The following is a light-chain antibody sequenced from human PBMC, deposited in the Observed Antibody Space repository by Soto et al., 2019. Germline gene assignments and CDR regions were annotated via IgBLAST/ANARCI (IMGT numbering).Light chain of an antibody. J-gene: IGLJ3*02. CDR3: CAYAGSGTVV. Sequence: QSALTKPASVSGSPEQSITISCTGTSNDVGRYNLVSWYQQHPGKAPKVMIYEATQRPSGVSNRFSGSKSGNTASLTISGLQAEDEADYYCCAYAGSGTVVFGGGTKLTVL. CDR2: EAT. CDR1: SNDVGRYNL. V-gene: IGLV2-23*01.